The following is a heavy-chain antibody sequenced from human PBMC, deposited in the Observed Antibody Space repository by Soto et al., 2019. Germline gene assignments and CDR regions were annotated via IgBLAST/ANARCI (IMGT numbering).Heavy chain of an antibody. CDR1: EFHVTSYG. J-gene: IGHJ4*02. V-gene: IGHV3-23*01. CDR2: ITVSGGGT. D-gene: IGHD3-3*01. CDR3: AKGDSNYDYYFDY. Sequence: GGSLRLSCAASEFHVTSYGMAWVRQATGKGLEWVSLITVSGGGTAYYADSVKGRFTVARDNSYNRVYLQMNSLTAEDTAVYYCAKGDSNYDYYFDYWGQGILVTVSS.